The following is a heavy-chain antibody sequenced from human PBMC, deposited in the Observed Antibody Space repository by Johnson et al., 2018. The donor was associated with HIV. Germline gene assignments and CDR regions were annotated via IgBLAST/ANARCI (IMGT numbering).Heavy chain of an antibody. V-gene: IGHV3-30*02. J-gene: IGHJ3*02. D-gene: IGHD6-6*01. CDR1: GFTFSSYG. CDR3: AKSSSSFGAFDI. CDR2: IRYDGSNK. Sequence: QVQLVESGGGVVQPGRSLRLSCAASGFTFSSYGMHWVRQAPGKGLEWVAFIRYDGSNKYYADSVKGRFTISRDNSKNTLYLQMNSLRAEDTAVYYCAKSSSSFGAFDIWGQGTMVTVSS.